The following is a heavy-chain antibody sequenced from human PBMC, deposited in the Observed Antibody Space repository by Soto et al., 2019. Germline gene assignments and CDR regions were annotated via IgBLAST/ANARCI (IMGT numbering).Heavy chain of an antibody. V-gene: IGHV3-23*01. CDR3: AKDRCDISNCCFDH. CDR1: GFPFSSYA. D-gene: IGHD3-9*01. J-gene: IGHJ4*02. Sequence: GGSLRLSCATSGFPFSSYAMNWVRQAPGKGPEWVSGIGANGENAHYADSVRGRFTISSDNLKNTLYLQMNSLKADDTAVYYCAKDRCDISNCCFDHWGQGTLVTVSS. CDR2: IGANGENA.